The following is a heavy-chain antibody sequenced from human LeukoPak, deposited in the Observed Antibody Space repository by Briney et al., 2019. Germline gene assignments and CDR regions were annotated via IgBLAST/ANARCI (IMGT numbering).Heavy chain of an antibody. D-gene: IGHD3-10*01. CDR2: ISSSSSTI. CDR1: GFSFRSYS. V-gene: IGHV3-48*01. J-gene: IGHJ3*01. CDR3: ARERGRVDAFDV. Sequence: GGSLRLSCAASGFSFRSYSMNWVRQAPGKGLEWVSYISSSSSTIYKADSVKGRFTISRDNAKNSLYLQMNSLRAEDTALYYCARERGRVDAFDVWGQGTMVTVSS.